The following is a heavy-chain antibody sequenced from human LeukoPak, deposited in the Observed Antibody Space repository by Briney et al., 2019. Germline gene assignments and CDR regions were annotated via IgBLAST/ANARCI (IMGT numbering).Heavy chain of an antibody. CDR2: ISGSGSTT. V-gene: IGHV3-23*01. CDR3: AVSSGLYAAFDY. Sequence: GGSLRLSCAASGVTFSSYAMSWVRQAPGKGLEWVSAISGSGSTTHYADPVKGRFTISRDNSKNTLSLQMSSLRAEDTATYHCAVSSGLYAAFDYWGQGTLVTVSS. D-gene: IGHD6-19*01. CDR1: GVTFSSYA. J-gene: IGHJ4*02.